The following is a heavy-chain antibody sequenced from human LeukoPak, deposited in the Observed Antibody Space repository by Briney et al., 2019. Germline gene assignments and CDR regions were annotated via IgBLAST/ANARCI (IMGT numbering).Heavy chain of an antibody. CDR3: ARGYYDSSGYPFDY. CDR2: IYSGGST. D-gene: IGHD3-22*01. V-gene: IGHV3-53*01. CDR1: GFTVRSNY. Sequence: GGSLRLSCADSGFTVRSNYMTWGRQAPGKGLQRVSVIYSGGSTYYADSVKGRFTISRDSSKNTLYLQMNSLRAEDTAVYYCARGYYDSSGYPFDYWGQGTLVTVSS. J-gene: IGHJ4*02.